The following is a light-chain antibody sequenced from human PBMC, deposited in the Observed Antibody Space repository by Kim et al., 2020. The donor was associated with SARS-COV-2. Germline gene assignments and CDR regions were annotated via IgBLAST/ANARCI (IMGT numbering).Light chain of an antibody. CDR1: QAIRND. Sequence: SASVGDRVTNPCRASQAIRNDLGWFQQKPGKAPKRLIYATSSLQGGVPSRFSGSGSGTEFTLTISSLQPEDSATYYCLHHTSYLLTFGGGTKVEIK. V-gene: IGKV1-17*01. J-gene: IGKJ4*01. CDR2: ATS. CDR3: LHHTSYLLT.